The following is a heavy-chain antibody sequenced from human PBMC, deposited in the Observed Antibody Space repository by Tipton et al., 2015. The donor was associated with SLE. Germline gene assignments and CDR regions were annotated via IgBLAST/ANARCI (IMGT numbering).Heavy chain of an antibody. CDR2: IYYSGST. Sequence: GLVKPSETLSLTCTVSGGSISSSSYYWGWIRQPPGKGLEWIGSIYYSGSTYYNPSLMSRVTISVDTSKNQFSLNLSSLTAADTAVYYCARDDPDDDTSDSGGIPGDYWGQGTLVTVSS. J-gene: IGHJ4*02. V-gene: IGHV4-39*07. CDR1: GGSISSSSYY. CDR3: ARDDPDDDTSDSGGIPGDY. D-gene: IGHD3-22*01.